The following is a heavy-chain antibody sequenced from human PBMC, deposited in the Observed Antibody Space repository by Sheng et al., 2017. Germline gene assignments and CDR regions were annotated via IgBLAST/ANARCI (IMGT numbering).Heavy chain of an antibody. CDR3: AKGRIFGVVNPGLDS. CDR2: LGHIGNGE. D-gene: IGHD3-3*01. Sequence: QVQLVESGGGVVQPGRSLRVSCVASGFTFSTYAIHWVRQAPGKGLEWVAILGHIGNGEDYADSVKGRFTISRDNSKNTLYLQMSSLRADDTAVYYCAKGRIFGVVNPGLDSWGQGTLVTVSS. CDR1: GFTFSTYA. J-gene: IGHJ4*02. V-gene: IGHV3-33*06.